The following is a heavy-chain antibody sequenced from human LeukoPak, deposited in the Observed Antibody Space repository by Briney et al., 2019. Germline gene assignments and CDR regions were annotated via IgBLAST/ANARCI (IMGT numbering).Heavy chain of an antibody. D-gene: IGHD3-22*01. CDR3: ATSHSDSSGYYFFMSEYYFDY. Sequence: GESLKISCKGSGCSFTSYWIGWVRQMPGKGLEWMGIMYPGDSDTRYSPSFQGQVTISADKSISTAYLQWSSLKASDTAMYYCATSHSDSSGYYFFMSEYYFDYWGQGTLVTVSS. CDR2: MYPGDSDT. CDR1: GCSFTSYW. J-gene: IGHJ4*02. V-gene: IGHV5-51*01.